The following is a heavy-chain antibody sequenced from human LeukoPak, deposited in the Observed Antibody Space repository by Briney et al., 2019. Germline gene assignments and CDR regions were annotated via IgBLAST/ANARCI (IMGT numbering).Heavy chain of an antibody. CDR3: ARDGGYCSSTNCHLDY. Sequence: GGSLRLSCVGTGFSFSTYAMSWVRQAPGKGLEWVSYISSSSSTIYYADSVKGRFIISRDNAKKSLYLRMNSLRDEDTAVYYCARDGGYCSSTNCHLDYWGQGTLVTVSS. J-gene: IGHJ4*02. CDR2: ISSSSSTI. D-gene: IGHD2-2*01. CDR1: GFSFSTYA. V-gene: IGHV3-48*02.